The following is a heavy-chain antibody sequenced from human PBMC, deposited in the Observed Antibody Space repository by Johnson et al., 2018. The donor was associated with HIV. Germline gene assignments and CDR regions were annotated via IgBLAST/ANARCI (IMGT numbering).Heavy chain of an antibody. CDR2: ISYDGSNK. CDR3: ARDSGNDAFDI. J-gene: IGHJ3*02. Sequence: QVQLVESGGGVVQPGRSLRVSCAASGFTFSSYAMHWVRQAPGEGLEWVALISYDGSNKYYADSVKGRFSISRDNSTNTVYLQMNSLRTEDTAVYYCARDSGNDAFDIWGQGTMVTVSS. D-gene: IGHD4-23*01. CDR1: GFTFSSYA. V-gene: IGHV3-30*14.